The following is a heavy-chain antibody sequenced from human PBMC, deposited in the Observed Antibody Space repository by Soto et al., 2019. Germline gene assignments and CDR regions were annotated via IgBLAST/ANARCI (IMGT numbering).Heavy chain of an antibody. CDR2: ISASGGTS. CDR3: AKDFFYGSGSYLAYDY. J-gene: IGHJ4*02. CDR1: GYTFRDYA. Sequence: EVHLLESGGGLTQAGGSLRLSCVASGYTFRDYAMHWVRQAPGKGLEWVSSISASGGTSYHADSVKGRFTISRDNSENTLSLQMNSLRVDDTAIYFCAKDFFYGSGSYLAYDYWGQGTLVSVSS. V-gene: IGHV3-23*01. D-gene: IGHD3-10*01.